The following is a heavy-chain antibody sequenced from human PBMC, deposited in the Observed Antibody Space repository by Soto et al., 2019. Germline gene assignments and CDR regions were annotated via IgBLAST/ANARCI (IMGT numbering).Heavy chain of an antibody. CDR1: EYSFTSYW. V-gene: IGHV5-51*01. Sequence: GESQKISCKGTEYSFTSYWIGWVRQMPGKGLEWMGIIYHSDSDTRYSPSFGGQVTISADKSISTAYLQWSSLKASDSAMYYCARMFSESYYPVYWGQGTLVTVSS. J-gene: IGHJ4*02. D-gene: IGHD1-26*01. CDR2: IYHSDSDT. CDR3: ARMFSESYYPVY.